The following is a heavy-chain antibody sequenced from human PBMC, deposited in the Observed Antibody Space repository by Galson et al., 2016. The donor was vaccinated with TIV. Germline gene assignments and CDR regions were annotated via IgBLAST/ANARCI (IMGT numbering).Heavy chain of an antibody. CDR3: AGSLHHLRGDPICYYIMEV. J-gene: IGHJ6*02. Sequence: SVKVSCKASGGIINSYAINWVRQAPGQGLEWLGGIFPMFSSPTYAQKFQGRVTLIADESTTTAYMELSSLRSEDTAIYYCAGSLHHLRGDPICYYIMEVWGQGTTVTVSS. V-gene: IGHV1-69*13. CDR2: IFPMFSSP. D-gene: IGHD2-21*02. CDR1: GGIINSYA.